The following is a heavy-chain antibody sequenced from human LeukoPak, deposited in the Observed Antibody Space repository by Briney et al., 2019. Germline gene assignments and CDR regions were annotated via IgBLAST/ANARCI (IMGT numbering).Heavy chain of an antibody. CDR3: ARGLLCSGGSCYKAIDY. CDR1: GGSFSGYY. J-gene: IGHJ4*02. Sequence: SETQSLTCAAYGGSFSGYYWSWIRQPPGKGLEWIGEINHSGSTNYNPSLKSRVTISGDTSKNQFSLKLSSVTAADTAVYYCARGLLCSGGSCYKAIDYWGQGTLVTVSS. V-gene: IGHV4-34*01. D-gene: IGHD2-15*01. CDR2: INHSGST.